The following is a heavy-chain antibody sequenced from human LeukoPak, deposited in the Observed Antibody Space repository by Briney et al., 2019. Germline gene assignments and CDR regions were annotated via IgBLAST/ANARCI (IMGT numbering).Heavy chain of an antibody. CDR3: ARRNGSGSSAPFDY. Sequence: NTSETLSLTCAVYGGSFSDYYWSWIRQPPGKGLEWIGEINHSGSTNYNPSLKSRVTMSVDTSKNQFSLKLSSVTAADTAVYYCARRNGSGSSAPFDYWGQGTLVTVSS. CDR2: INHSGST. CDR1: GGSFSDYY. V-gene: IGHV4-34*01. D-gene: IGHD1-26*01. J-gene: IGHJ4*02.